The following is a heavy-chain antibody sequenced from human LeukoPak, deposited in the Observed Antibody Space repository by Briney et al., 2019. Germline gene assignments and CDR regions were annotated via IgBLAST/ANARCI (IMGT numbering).Heavy chain of an antibody. D-gene: IGHD4-17*01. CDR1: GFIFTNAW. J-gene: IGHJ4*02. Sequence: GGSLRLSCAASGFIFTNAWMSWVRQAPGKGLEWVSVIYSGGSTYYADSVKDRFTISRDNSKNTLYLQMNSLRAEDTAVYFCARGLDDYGDHTPRDWGQGTLVTVSS. V-gene: IGHV3-66*01. CDR2: IYSGGST. CDR3: ARGLDDYGDHTPRD.